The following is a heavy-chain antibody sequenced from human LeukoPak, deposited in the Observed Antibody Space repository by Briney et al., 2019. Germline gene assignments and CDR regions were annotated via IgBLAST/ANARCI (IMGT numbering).Heavy chain of an antibody. CDR2: INHSGAI. Sequence: NPSETLSLTCAVYGGSFSDYSWSWIREPPGKGLEWIGEINHSGAIKHNPSPMSRVIMSVDTSKNQFSLKVRSVTAADTAVYYCARVGYSFSINDWSRIGLGAYPTKYYYYMDVWGKGTTVTVSS. CDR3: ARVGYSFSINDWSRIGLGAYPTKYYYYMDV. CDR1: GGSFSDYS. V-gene: IGHV4-34*01. J-gene: IGHJ6*03. D-gene: IGHD5-18*01.